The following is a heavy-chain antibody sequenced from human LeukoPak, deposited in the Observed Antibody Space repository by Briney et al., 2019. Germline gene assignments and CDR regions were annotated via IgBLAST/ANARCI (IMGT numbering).Heavy chain of an antibody. CDR3: ARHPSALNWFEI. Sequence: PSETLPLTCTVSGGSISSNTYYWDWIRQAPGKGLEWIGNINYDGSTYYIPSLRGRVTMSVDTAKSQFSLKLISLTAADTAVYYCARHPSALNWFEIWGQGILVTVSS. CDR1: GGSISSNTYY. J-gene: IGHJ5*02. CDR2: INYDGST. V-gene: IGHV4-39*01.